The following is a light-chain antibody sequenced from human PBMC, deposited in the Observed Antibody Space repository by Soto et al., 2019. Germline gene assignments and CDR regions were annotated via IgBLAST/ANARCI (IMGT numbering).Light chain of an antibody. CDR2: GAS. J-gene: IGKJ1*01. CDR1: QSVRSN. CDR3: QQYINLWT. V-gene: IGKV3-15*01. Sequence: EIVMPQSPATQSVYAGERATLSCRASQSVRSNLAWYQQKPGHSPRLLIYGASTRATGVPARFSGSGSGTEFTLTISSLQSEDFAVDYCQQYINLWTFGQGTKVDI.